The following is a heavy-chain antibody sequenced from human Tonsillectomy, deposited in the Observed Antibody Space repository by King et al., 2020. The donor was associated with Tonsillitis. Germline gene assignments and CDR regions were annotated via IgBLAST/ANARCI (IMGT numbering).Heavy chain of an antibody. CDR1: GRSISSYY. CDR3: AAQTYYDFWSGYNFDY. Sequence: QLQESGPGLLKPSETLSLTCTVSGRSISSYYWSWIRQSPGKGLEWIGCIYYNGSTNYNPSLKSRVTISVDTSKNQISLKLSSVTAADTALYYCAAQTYYDFWSGYNFDYWGQGTLVTVSS. J-gene: IGHJ4*02. CDR2: IYYNGST. D-gene: IGHD3-3*01. V-gene: IGHV4-59*01.